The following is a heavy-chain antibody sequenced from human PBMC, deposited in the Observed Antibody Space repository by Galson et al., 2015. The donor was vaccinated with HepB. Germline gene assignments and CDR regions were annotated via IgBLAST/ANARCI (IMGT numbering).Heavy chain of an antibody. Sequence: SLRLSCAASGFTFSSYGMHWVRQAPGKGLEWVAVISYDGSNKYYVDSVKGRFTISRDNSKNTLYLQMNSLRAEDTAVYYCAKDPRVEAAAPDYWGQGTLVTVSS. CDR1: GFTFSSYG. CDR3: AKDPRVEAAAPDY. V-gene: IGHV3-30*18. D-gene: IGHD2-2*01. J-gene: IGHJ4*02. CDR2: ISYDGSNK.